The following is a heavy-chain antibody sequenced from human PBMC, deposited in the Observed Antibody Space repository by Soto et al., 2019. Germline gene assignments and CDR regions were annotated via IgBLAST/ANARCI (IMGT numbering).Heavy chain of an antibody. CDR1: GFTFSNAW. V-gene: IGHV3-15*01. Sequence: GGSLRLSCAASGFTFSNAWMSWVRQAPGKGLEWVGRIKSKTDGGTTDYAAPVKGRFTISRDDSKNTLYLQMNSLRAEDTAVFYCAKERSSGWSFDYWGQGTLVTVSS. CDR3: AKERSSGWSFDY. J-gene: IGHJ4*02. CDR2: IKSKTDGGTT. D-gene: IGHD6-19*01.